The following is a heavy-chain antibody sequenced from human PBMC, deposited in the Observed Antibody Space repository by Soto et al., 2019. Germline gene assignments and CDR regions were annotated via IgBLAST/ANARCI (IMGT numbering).Heavy chain of an antibody. V-gene: IGHV1-18*01. Sequence: ASVKVSCKASGYTFTSYGISWVRQAPGQGLEWMGWIRAYNGNTNYAQKLQGRVTMTTDTSTSTAYMELRSLRSDDTAVYYCARDSKFHSGGSSLFDPWGQGTLVTVSS. CDR1: GYTFTSYG. CDR3: ARDSKFHSGGSSLFDP. D-gene: IGHD2-15*01. CDR2: IRAYNGNT. J-gene: IGHJ5*02.